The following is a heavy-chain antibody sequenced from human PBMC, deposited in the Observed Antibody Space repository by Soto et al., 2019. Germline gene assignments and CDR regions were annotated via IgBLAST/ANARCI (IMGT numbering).Heavy chain of an antibody. CDR2: ISSTTNYI. J-gene: IGHJ4*02. V-gene: IGHV3-21*06. D-gene: IGHD1-7*01. Sequence: PGGSLRLSCAASGFTFTRYSMNWVRQAPGKGLEWVSSISSTTNYIYYGDSMKGRFTISRDNAKNSLCLEMNSLRAEDTAVYYCARESEELTSNFDYWGQGTLVTVSS. CDR1: GFTFTRYS. CDR3: ARESEELTSNFDY.